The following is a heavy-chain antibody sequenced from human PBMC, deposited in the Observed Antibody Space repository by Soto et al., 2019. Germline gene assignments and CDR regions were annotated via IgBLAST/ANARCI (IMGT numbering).Heavy chain of an antibody. V-gene: IGHV1-69*13. CDR1: GGAFSSYA. Sequence: SVKVSCTVSGGAFSSYAITWVRQAPGQGLEGMGGIIPIFGTANYAQKFQGRVTITADESTSTAYMELRSLRSEDTAVYDCARVTGPNWFDPWGQGTLVTVSS. CDR2: IIPIFGTA. J-gene: IGHJ5*02. CDR3: ARVTGPNWFDP. D-gene: IGHD3-10*01.